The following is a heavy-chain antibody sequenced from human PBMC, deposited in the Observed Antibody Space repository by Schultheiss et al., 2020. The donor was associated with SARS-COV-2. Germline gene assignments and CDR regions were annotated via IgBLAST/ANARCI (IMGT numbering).Heavy chain of an antibody. CDR3: AKDRGSYYSPFDY. CDR1: GYTFTSYD. D-gene: IGHD1-26*01. Sequence: GGSLRLSCKASGYTFTSYDINWVRQATGQGLEWMGWMNPNSGNTGYAQKFQERVTITRDMSTSTAYMELSSLRAEDTAVYYCAKDRGSYYSPFDYWGQGTLVTVSS. V-gene: IGHV1-8*01. CDR2: MNPNSGNT. J-gene: IGHJ4*02.